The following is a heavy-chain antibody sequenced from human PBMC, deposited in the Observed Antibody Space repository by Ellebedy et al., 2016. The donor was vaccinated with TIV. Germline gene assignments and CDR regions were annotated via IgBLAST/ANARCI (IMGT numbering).Heavy chain of an antibody. CDR1: GFTFSSYG. D-gene: IGHD6-13*01. V-gene: IGHV3-33*08. Sequence: GESLKISCAASGFTFSSYGMHWVRQAPGKGLEWVAVIWYDGSNKYYADSVKGRFTISRDNSKNTLYLQMSSLRAEDTALYYCATDASYSSSWYDFDSWGQGTLVTVSS. CDR3: ATDASYSSSWYDFDS. J-gene: IGHJ4*02. CDR2: IWYDGSNK.